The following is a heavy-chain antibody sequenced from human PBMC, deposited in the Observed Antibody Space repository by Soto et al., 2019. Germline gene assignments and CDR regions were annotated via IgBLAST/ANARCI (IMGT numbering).Heavy chain of an antibody. J-gene: IGHJ4*02. Sequence: PGGSLRLSCAASGFTFTDYDMDWVRQATGKGLEWVSVITTGGDTYYPGSVKGRFTVSREIAKNSLYLQMNSLRAEDTAVYYCARGRDSALYYFDYWGQGTLVTVSS. CDR1: GFTFTDYD. V-gene: IGHV3-13*01. CDR3: ARGRDSALYYFDY. D-gene: IGHD2-21*01. CDR2: ITTGGDT.